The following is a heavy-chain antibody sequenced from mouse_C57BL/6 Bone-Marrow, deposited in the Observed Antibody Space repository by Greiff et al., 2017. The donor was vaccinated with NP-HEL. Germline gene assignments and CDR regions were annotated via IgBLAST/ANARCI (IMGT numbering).Heavy chain of an antibody. CDR2: IRNKANNHAT. Sequence: EVQGVESGGGLVQPGGSMKLSCAASGFTFSDAWMDWVRQSPEKGLEWVAEIRNKANNHATYYAESVKGRFTISRDDSKSSVYLQMNSLRDEDTGVYYCALPPHWYFDVWGTGTTVTVSS. CDR3: ALPPHWYFDV. V-gene: IGHV6-6*01. D-gene: IGHD5-5*01. J-gene: IGHJ1*03. CDR1: GFTFSDAW.